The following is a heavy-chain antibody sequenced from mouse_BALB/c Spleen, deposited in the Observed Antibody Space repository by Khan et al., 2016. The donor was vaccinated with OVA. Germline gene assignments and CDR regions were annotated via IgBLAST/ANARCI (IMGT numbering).Heavy chain of an antibody. Sequence: QVQLKESGPGLVAPSQSLSITCTVSGFSLTNYGVSWVRQPPGKGLEWLGVIWGDGNTNYHSTLKSRLSVSKDYSKNQVFLKLSSLQTDDTATYYCAIIYYGLAWFSYWGQGTLVTVSA. CDR2: IWGDGNT. D-gene: IGHD1-2*01. V-gene: IGHV2-3*01. CDR1: GFSLTNYG. CDR3: AIIYYGLAWFSY. J-gene: IGHJ3*01.